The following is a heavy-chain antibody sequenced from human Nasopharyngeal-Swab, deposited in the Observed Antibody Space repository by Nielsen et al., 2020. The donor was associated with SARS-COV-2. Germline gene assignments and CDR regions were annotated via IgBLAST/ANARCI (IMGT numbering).Heavy chain of an antibody. CDR1: GFTFNNYA. V-gene: IGHV3-30*04. D-gene: IGHD2-15*01. CDR3: ARLVALYCSDGACFSDS. J-gene: IGHJ4*02. CDR2: ISHDGSQE. Sequence: GESLKISCAASGFTFNNYALQWVRQAAGKGLEWVAIISHDGSQELYAESVRGRFTISRDNSKNALYLQMNSLSAEDTALYYCARLVALYCSDGACFSDSWGQGTLVTVSS.